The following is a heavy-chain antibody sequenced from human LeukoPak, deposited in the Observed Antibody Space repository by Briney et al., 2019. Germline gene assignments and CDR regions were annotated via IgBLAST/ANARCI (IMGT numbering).Heavy chain of an antibody. Sequence: PGGSLRLSCAASGFIVSSNYMSWVRQAPGKGLEWVAFIRYDGSNKYYADSVKGRFTISRDNSKNTLYLQMNSLRAEDTAVYYCAKLGYSYGSNWGQGTLVTVSS. CDR3: AKLGYSYGSN. J-gene: IGHJ4*02. V-gene: IGHV3-30*02. D-gene: IGHD5-18*01. CDR2: IRYDGSNK. CDR1: GFIVSSNY.